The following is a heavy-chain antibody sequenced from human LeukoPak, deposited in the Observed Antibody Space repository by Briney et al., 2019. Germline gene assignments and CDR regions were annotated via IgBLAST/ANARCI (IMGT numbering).Heavy chain of an antibody. CDR3: VIPNYYDSSGYYY. D-gene: IGHD3-22*01. CDR2: ISGSGGST. Sequence: GGSLRLSCAASGFTFSSYAMSWVRQAPGKGLEWVSAISGSGGSTYYADSVKGRFTISRDNSRNTLYLQMNSLRAEDTAVYYCVIPNYYDSSGYYYWGQGTLVTVSS. J-gene: IGHJ4*02. V-gene: IGHV3-23*01. CDR1: GFTFSSYA.